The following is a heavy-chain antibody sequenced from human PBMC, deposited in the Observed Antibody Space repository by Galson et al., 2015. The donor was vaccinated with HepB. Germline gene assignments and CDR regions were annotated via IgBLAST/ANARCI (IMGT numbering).Heavy chain of an antibody. D-gene: IGHD3-10*01. J-gene: IGHJ3*02. CDR3: ARYGSGSYRIPPNAFDI. CDR1: GGTFSSYA. CDR2: IVPIFGTA. V-gene: IGHV1-69*13. Sequence: SVKVSCKASGGTFSSYAISWVRQAPGQGLEWMGGIVPIFGTANYAQKFQGRVTITADESTSTAYMELSSLRSEDTAVYYCARYGSGSYRIPPNAFDIWGQGTMVTVSS.